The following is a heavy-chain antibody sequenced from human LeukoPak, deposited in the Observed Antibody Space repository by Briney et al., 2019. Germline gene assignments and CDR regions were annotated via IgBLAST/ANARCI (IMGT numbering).Heavy chain of an antibody. CDR2: ISSSSSYI. J-gene: IGHJ4*02. D-gene: IGHD5-12*01. V-gene: IGHV3-21*01. CDR3: ARGRGYSGYDDFDY. CDR1: GFTFSSYG. Sequence: PGRSLRLSCVASGFTFSSYGMHWVRQAPGKGLEWVSSISSSSSYIYYADSVKGRFTISRDNAKNSLYLQMNSLRAEDTAVYYCARGRGYSGYDDFDYWGQGTLVTVSS.